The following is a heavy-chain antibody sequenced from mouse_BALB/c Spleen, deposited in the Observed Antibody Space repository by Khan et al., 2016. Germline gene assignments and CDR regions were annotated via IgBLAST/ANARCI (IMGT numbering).Heavy chain of an antibody. CDR3: ASYYDYDSYARDY. V-gene: IGHV3-2*02. D-gene: IGHD2-4*01. J-gene: IGHJ4*01. CDR2: ISYSGST. CDR1: GYSITSDYA. Sequence: EVQLQESGPGLVKPSQSLSLTCTVTGYSITSDYAWNWIRQFPGNKLEWMGYISYSGSTSYNPSLKSRISITRDTSKNQFFLQLNSVTTEDTATYYCASYYDYDSYARDYWGQGTSVTVSS.